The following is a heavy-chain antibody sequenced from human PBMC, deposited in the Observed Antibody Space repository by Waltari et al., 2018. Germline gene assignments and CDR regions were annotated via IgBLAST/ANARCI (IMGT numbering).Heavy chain of an antibody. CDR2: ILYDGSDK. CDR1: GFIFETHR. V-gene: IGHV3-30*01. D-gene: IGHD3-16*01. CDR3: VKWGVPADAESAFDV. Sequence: QVKLVESVGGVVQPGRSLRLSCTASGFIFETHRPHWVCQAPGKGLEWLAFILYDGSDKFFSYSLKGRFTISIDNSKNTLYLQMNSLRPEDKAVYYCVKWGVPADAESAFDVWGQGTMVTVSS. J-gene: IGHJ3*01.